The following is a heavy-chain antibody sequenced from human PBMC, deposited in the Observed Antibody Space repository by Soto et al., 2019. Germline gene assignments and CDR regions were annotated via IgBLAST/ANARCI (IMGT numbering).Heavy chain of an antibody. J-gene: IGHJ4*02. CDR3: ARGYLDSSGLSPLGY. D-gene: IGHD6-19*01. CDR2: IYHSGST. Sequence: QVQLQESGPGLVKPSGTLSLTCAVSGGSISSSNWWSWVRQPPGKGLEWIGEIYHSGSTNYNPSLKSRVSVSVDKSKNQFSLKLSSVTAADTAVYYCARGYLDSSGLSPLGYWGQGTLVTVSS. CDR1: GGSISSSNW. V-gene: IGHV4-4*02.